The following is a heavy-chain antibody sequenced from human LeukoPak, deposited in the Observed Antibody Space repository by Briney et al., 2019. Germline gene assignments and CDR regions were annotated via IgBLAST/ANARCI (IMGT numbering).Heavy chain of an antibody. CDR2: ITDSGDGT. Sequence: GGSLRLSCAASGFTFSSSAMSWVRQAPGKGLEWVSSITDSGDGTYYADSVKGRFTISRDDSKNTLYLQMNSLRAEDTALYYCAKDSPVATRWGQGTLVTVSS. CDR3: AKDSPVATR. V-gene: IGHV3-23*01. J-gene: IGHJ4*02. CDR1: GFTFSSSA. D-gene: IGHD2-15*01.